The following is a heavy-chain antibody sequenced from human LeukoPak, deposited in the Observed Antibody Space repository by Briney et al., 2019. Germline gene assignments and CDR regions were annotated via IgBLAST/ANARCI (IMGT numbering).Heavy chain of an antibody. Sequence: SETLSLTCTVSGGSISSSGYYWGWIRQPPGKGLEWIGSIFYSGSTYYNPSLKSPASISVDTSKNQFSLKLSSVTAADTAVYYCARVAAGIAFFQHWGQGTLVTVSS. J-gene: IGHJ1*01. D-gene: IGHD6-13*01. CDR2: IFYSGST. V-gene: IGHV4-39*01. CDR1: GGSISSSGYY. CDR3: ARVAAGIAFFQH.